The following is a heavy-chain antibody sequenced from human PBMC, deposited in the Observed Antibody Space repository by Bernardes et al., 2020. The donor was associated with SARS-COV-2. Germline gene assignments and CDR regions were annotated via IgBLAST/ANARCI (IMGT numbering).Heavy chain of an antibody. J-gene: IGHJ4*02. D-gene: IGHD2-2*03. CDR3: ARGRDAASWIIDY. CDR1: GFTFGNYA. V-gene: IGHV3-48*02. Sequence: GSLRHSCATSGFTFGNYAMHWVRQTPGKGLEWLSCMSATGSDIYHVDSVKGRFTISRDNARNSLYLQMNSLRDEDTALYFCARGRDAASWIIDYWGQGALVTV. CDR2: MSATGSDI.